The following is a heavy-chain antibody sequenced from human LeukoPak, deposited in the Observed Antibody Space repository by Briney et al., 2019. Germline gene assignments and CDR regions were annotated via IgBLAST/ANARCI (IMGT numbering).Heavy chain of an antibody. J-gene: IGHJ6*02. CDR2: IYTSGST. V-gene: IGHV4-61*02. CDR3: ASGVRGVIPFYYYGMDV. CDR1: GGSISSGSYY. Sequence: QXXSLTCTVSGGSISSGSYYWSWLRQPAGTGLEWIGRIYTSGSTNDNPSLKSRVTISVNTSKKQFSLKLSSVTAADTAVYYCASGVRGVIPFYYYGMDVWGQGTTVTVSS. D-gene: IGHD3-10*01.